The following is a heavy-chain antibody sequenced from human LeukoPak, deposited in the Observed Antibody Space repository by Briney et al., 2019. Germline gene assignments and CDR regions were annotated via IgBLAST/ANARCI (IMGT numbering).Heavy chain of an antibody. V-gene: IGHV4-59*01. CDR3: ATGRVYYGSEN. CDR1: GDSITYYY. CDR2: VYYTGST. Sequence: SETLSLTCTVPGDSITYYYWSWIRQPPGKGLEWIGYVYYTGSTNYNPSLKSRLTISLDTSNNQFSLKLNSVTAADTAVYYCATGRVYYGSENWGQGTLVAVSS. J-gene: IGHJ4*02. D-gene: IGHD3-10*01.